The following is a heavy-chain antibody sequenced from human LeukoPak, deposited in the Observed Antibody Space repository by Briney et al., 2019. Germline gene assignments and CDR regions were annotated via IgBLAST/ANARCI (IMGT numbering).Heavy chain of an antibody. CDR2: INPSGGST. J-gene: IGHJ3*02. D-gene: IGHD2-15*01. CDR3: ARDLVVDAFDI. CDR1: GYTFTSYY. Sequence: GASVKVSCKASGYTFTSYYMDWVRQAPGQGLEWMGIINPSGGSTSYAQKFQGRVTMTRDMSTSTVYMELSSLRSEDTAVYYCARDLVVDAFDIWGQGTMVTVSS. V-gene: IGHV1-46*01.